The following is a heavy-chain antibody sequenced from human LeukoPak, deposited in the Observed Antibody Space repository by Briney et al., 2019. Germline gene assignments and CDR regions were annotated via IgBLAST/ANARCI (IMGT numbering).Heavy chain of an antibody. D-gene: IGHD6-6*01. CDR3: ARASHGWYFDL. V-gene: IGHV4-61*10. J-gene: IGHJ2*01. Sequence: SETLSLTCTVSGGSISSGSYYWSWIRQPAGKGLEWIGRIYYSGSTYYNPSLKSRVTISVDTSKNQFSLKLSSVTAADTAVYYCARASHGWYFDLWGRGTLVTVSS. CDR2: IYYSGST. CDR1: GGSISSGSYY.